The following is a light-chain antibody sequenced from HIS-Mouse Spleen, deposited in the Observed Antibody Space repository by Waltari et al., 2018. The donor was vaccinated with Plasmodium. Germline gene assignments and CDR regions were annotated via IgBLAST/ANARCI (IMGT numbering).Light chain of an antibody. CDR1: SLRSYY. Sequence: SSELTQDPAVSVVFGQTVRITCQGDSLRSYYASWYQQKPAQAPLLVIYGKNNRPSGIPDRFSGSSSGNTASLTITGAQAEDEADYYCNSRDSSGNHLGVVFGGGTKLTVL. V-gene: IGLV3-19*01. J-gene: IGLJ2*01. CDR2: GKN. CDR3: NSRDSSGNHLGVV.